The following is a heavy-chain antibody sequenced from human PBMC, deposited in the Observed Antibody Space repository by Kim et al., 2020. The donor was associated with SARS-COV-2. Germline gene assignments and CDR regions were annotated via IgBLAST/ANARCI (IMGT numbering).Heavy chain of an antibody. J-gene: IGHJ3*01. V-gene: IGHV3-74*01. D-gene: IGHD2-15*01. Sequence: GSSTSYADSVRRRFTISRDNAKNTLFLQMNSLRAEDTAVYYCAHLNIVQGFWGQGTMVTVSS. CDR2: GSST. CDR3: AHLNIVQGF.